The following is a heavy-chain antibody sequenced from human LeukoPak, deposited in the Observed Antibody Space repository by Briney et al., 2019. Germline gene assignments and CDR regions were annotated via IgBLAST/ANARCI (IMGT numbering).Heavy chain of an antibody. Sequence: GGALRLSCAPSRFTFSDYYISWSRQAPGKGLGWGSYISSSGSTIYYADSVKGGFTISRDNATKSLYLQINSLRAEDMGVYYCAREEDYDFWSGYSVYWGQGTLVTVSS. J-gene: IGHJ4*02. CDR1: RFTFSDYY. CDR3: AREEDYDFWSGYSVY. V-gene: IGHV3-11*01. D-gene: IGHD3-3*01. CDR2: ISSSGSTI.